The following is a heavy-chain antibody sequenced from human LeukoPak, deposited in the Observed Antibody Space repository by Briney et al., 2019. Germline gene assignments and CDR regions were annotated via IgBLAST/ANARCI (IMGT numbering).Heavy chain of an antibody. CDR1: GFTFSSYA. V-gene: IGHV3-64D*06. Sequence: GSLRLSCSASGFTFSSYAMHWVRQAPGKGLEYVSAISSNGGSTYYADSVKGRFTISRDNSKNTLYLQMSSLRAEDTAVYYCVKGLLYYDILTGYYPGPTGDYWGQGTLVTVSS. D-gene: IGHD3-9*01. J-gene: IGHJ4*02. CDR2: ISSNGGST. CDR3: VKGLLYYDILTGYYPGPTGDY.